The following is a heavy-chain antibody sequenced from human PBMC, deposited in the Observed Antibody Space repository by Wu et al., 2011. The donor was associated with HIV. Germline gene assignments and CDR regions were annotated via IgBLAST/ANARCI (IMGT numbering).Heavy chain of an antibody. J-gene: IGHJ3*02. V-gene: IGHV3-20*03. D-gene: IGHD3-9*01. CDR2: INWNGGST. CDR3: ARDGYYDILTGYYDDAFDI. Sequence: MSWVRPSSRKGLEWVSGINWNGGSTGYADSVKGRFTISRDNAKNSLYLQMNSLRAEDTALYYCARDGYYDILTGYYDDAFDIWGQGTMVTVSS.